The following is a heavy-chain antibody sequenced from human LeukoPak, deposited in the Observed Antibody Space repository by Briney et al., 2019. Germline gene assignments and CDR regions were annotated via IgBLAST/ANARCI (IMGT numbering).Heavy chain of an antibody. J-gene: IGHJ4*02. CDR1: GGSISSGGYY. Sequence: SQTLSLTCTVSGGSISSGGYYWSWIRQHPWKGLEWIGYIYYSGSTYYNPSLKSRVTISVDTSKNQFSLKLSSVTAADTAMYYCVRSLEDSSGYYQPDYFDYWGQGTLVTVSS. D-gene: IGHD3-22*01. CDR2: IYYSGST. CDR3: VRSLEDSSGYYQPDYFDY. V-gene: IGHV4-31*03.